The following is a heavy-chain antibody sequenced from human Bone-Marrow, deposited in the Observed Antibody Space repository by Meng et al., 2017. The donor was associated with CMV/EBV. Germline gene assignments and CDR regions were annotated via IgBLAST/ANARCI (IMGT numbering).Heavy chain of an antibody. V-gene: IGHV1-69*10. Sequence: SVKVSCKASGGTFSSHAISWVRQAPGQGLEWMGGIIPILGIANYAQKFQGRVTITTDESTSTAYMELRSLRSEDTAVYYCARGGWSGNYYYGMDVWGQGTTVTVSS. J-gene: IGHJ6*02. CDR2: IIPILGIA. CDR3: ARGGWSGNYYYGMDV. D-gene: IGHD3-3*01. CDR1: GGTFSSHA.